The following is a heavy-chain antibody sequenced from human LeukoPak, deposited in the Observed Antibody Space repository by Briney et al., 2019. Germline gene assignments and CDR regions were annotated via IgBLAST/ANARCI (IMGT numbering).Heavy chain of an antibody. CDR1: GFTFSSYA. Sequence: GGSLRLSCAASGFTFSSYAMHWVRQAPGKGLEWVSYISSSGYTKYYADSLKGRFTISRDNAKKTLYLQINSLRAEDTAVYYCATTLRTRGTWYFDLWGRGTLVTVSS. CDR2: ISSSGYTK. CDR3: ATTLRTRGTWYFDL. J-gene: IGHJ2*01. V-gene: IGHV3-48*03. D-gene: IGHD1-1*01.